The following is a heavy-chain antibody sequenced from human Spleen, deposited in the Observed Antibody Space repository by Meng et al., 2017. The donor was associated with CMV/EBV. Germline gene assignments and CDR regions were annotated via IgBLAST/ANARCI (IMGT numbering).Heavy chain of an antibody. J-gene: IGHJ4*02. Sequence: QVPLQESGPGLVKPSGPLSLTCGVSGVSISSNIRWTWVRQPPGKGLEWIGDIDDSGSTNYNPSLNSRISISLDKSKNHFSLKVNSVTAADTAVYYCARGKQDAWELLAYWGQGALVTVSS. CDR3: ARGKQDAWELLAY. D-gene: IGHD1-26*01. CDR2: IDDSGST. V-gene: IGHV4-4*02. CDR1: GVSISSNIR.